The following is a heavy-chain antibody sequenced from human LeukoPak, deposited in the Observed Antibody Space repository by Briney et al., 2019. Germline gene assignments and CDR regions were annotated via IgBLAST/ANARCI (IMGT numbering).Heavy chain of an antibody. CDR3: ARLPTFDAFDI. CDR2: IYYSGST. CDR1: GGSINSGSYY. Sequence: SETLSLTCTVSGGSINSGSYYWGWIRQPPGKGLEWIGSIYYSGSTYYNPSLKSRVTISVDTSKNQFSLRLSSVTAADTAVYYCARLPTFDAFDIWGQGTMVTVSS. J-gene: IGHJ3*02. D-gene: IGHD2/OR15-2a*01. V-gene: IGHV4-39*01.